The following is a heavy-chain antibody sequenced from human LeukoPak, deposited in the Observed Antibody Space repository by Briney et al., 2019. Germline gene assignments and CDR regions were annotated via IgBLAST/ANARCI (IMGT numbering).Heavy chain of an antibody. CDR1: GYTFTSYD. CDR2: MNPNSGNT. J-gene: IGHJ4*02. V-gene: IGHV1-8*03. D-gene: IGHD3-10*01. CDR3: ARDSELWFSDY. Sequence: ASVKVSCKASGYTFTSYDINWVRQATGQGLEWMGWMNPNSGNTGYAQTFQARVTITRNTSISTAYMELSSLRSEDTAVYYCARDSELWFSDYWGQGTLVTVSS.